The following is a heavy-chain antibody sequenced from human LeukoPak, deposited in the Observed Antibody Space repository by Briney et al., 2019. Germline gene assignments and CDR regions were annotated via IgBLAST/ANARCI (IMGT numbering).Heavy chain of an antibody. J-gene: IGHJ4*02. D-gene: IGHD4-23*01. Sequence: GGSLRLSCAASGFSFSSYAMSWVRQAPGKGLEWVSAITGSGGSTYYADSMKGRFTISRDSSKNTLYLQMNSLRAEDTAVYYCARDGYNDYGGRYFDYWGQGTLVTVSS. CDR3: ARDGYNDYGGRYFDY. CDR2: ITGSGGST. V-gene: IGHV3-23*01. CDR1: GFSFSSYA.